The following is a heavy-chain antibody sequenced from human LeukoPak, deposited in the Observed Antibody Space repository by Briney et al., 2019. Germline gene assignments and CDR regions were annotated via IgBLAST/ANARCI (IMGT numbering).Heavy chain of an antibody. D-gene: IGHD3-22*01. CDR1: GYTFTSYD. J-gene: IGHJ6*03. V-gene: IGHV1-8*03. CDR3: ARVAYYYDSSGYYHYYYYYYMDV. Sequence: ASVKVSCKASGYTFTSYDINWVRQATGQGLEWMGWMNPNSGNTGYAQKFQGRVTITRNTSISSAYMELSSLRSEDTAVYYCARVAYYYDSSGYYHYYYYYYMDVWGKGTTVTVSS. CDR2: MNPNSGNT.